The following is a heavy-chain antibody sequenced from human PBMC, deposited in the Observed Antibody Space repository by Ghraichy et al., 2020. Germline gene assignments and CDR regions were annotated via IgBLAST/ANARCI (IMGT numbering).Heavy chain of an antibody. CDR1: GGSISNSSYY. Sequence: SETLSLTCTVSGGSISNSSYYWGWIRQPPGKGLECIGTLYYSGRTYYSPSLKSRVTISVDTSNNQFSLKLSSVTAADTAVYYCARLGVTVAAFDYWGPGTLVTVSS. J-gene: IGHJ4*02. D-gene: IGHD3-16*01. V-gene: IGHV4-39*01. CDR2: LYYSGRT. CDR3: ARLGVTVAAFDY.